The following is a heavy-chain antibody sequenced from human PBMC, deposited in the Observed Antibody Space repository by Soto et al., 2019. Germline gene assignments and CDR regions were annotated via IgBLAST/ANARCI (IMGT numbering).Heavy chain of an antibody. CDR2: IYPGDSDT. CDR1: GYGFTSYW. V-gene: IGHV5-51*01. Sequence: PGESLKISCKGSGYGFTSYWIGWVRQMPVKGLEWMGIIYPGDSDTRYSPSFQGQVTISADKSISTAYLQWSSLKASDTAMYYCARHIAYCGGDCHLDAFDIWGQGTMVTVSS. CDR3: ARHIAYCGGDCHLDAFDI. J-gene: IGHJ3*02. D-gene: IGHD2-21*02.